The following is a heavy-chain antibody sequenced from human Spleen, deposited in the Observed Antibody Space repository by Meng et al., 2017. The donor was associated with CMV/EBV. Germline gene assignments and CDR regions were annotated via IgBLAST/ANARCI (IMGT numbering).Heavy chain of an antibody. D-gene: IGHD5-24*01. Sequence: SCAASGFTFSSYAMHWVRQAPGKGLEWVAVISYDGSNKYYADSVKGRFTISRDNSKNTLYLQMNSLRAEDTAVYYCARVEMATKSLGYWGQGTLVTVSS. CDR2: ISYDGSNK. CDR3: ARVEMATKSLGY. J-gene: IGHJ4*02. V-gene: IGHV3-30-3*01. CDR1: GFTFSSYA.